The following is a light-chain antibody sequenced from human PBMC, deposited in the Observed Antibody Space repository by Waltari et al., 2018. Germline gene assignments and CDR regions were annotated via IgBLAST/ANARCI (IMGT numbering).Light chain of an antibody. Sequence: SALTQPDSVSGSPGQSITISCSGISSDSGGYEYVSWYQQHPGKAPKVIIYDVNNRPSGVSNRFSGSKSGSSASLTISGLQAEDKADYYCSSFTSSTTGIFGGGTKVTVL. J-gene: IGLJ2*01. CDR2: DVN. V-gene: IGLV2-14*03. CDR3: SSFTSSTTGI. CDR1: SSDSGGYEY.